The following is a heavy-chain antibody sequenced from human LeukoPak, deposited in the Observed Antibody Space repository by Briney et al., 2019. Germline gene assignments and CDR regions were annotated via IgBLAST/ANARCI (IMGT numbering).Heavy chain of an antibody. J-gene: IGHJ4*02. D-gene: IGHD3-16*01. CDR3: ARDHPWGWGYYFDY. CDR2: ITNDGSST. Sequence: GGSLRLSCAASGLTFSSHWMHWVRQAPGKGLVWVSRITNDGSSTTYADSVKGRFTISRDNAKNTLYLQMNSLRAEDTAVYYCARDHPWGWGYYFDYWGQGTLVTVSS. CDR1: GLTFSSHW. V-gene: IGHV3-74*01.